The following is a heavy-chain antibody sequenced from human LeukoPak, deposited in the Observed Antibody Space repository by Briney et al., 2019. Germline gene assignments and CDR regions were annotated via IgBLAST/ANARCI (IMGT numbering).Heavy chain of an antibody. CDR2: INPNSGGT. Sequence: ASVKVSCKASGYTFTGYYMHWVRQAPGQGLEWMGRINPNSGGTNYAQKFQGRVTMTRDTSISTAYMELSRLRSDDTAVYYCARAASSGALPIDYRGQGTLVTVSS. D-gene: IGHD6-19*01. CDR3: ARAASSGALPIDY. V-gene: IGHV1-2*06. J-gene: IGHJ4*02. CDR1: GYTFTGYY.